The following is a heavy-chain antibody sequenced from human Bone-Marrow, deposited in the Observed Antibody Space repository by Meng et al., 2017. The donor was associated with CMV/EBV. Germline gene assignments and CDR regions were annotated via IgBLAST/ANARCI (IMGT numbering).Heavy chain of an antibody. V-gene: IGHV4-59*01. CDR1: GGSISSCY. CDR3: ARAGTVDTAKVGGFDP. Sequence: SGGSISSCYWSWIRQPPAKGLEWIGYTYYSGSTNYNPSLKSRVTISVDTSKNQFSLKLSSVTAADTAVYYCARAGTVDTAKVGGFDPWGQGTLVTVSS. D-gene: IGHD5-18*01. J-gene: IGHJ5*02. CDR2: TYYSGST.